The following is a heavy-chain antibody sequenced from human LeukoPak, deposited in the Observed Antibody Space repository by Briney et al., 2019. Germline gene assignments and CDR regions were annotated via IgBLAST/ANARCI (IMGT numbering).Heavy chain of an antibody. J-gene: IGHJ4*02. CDR1: GGSISSGSYY. CDR3: ARDRIAAAGPDDY. D-gene: IGHD6-13*01. CDR2: IYTSGST. Sequence: SETLSLTCTVSGGSISSGSYYWSWIRQPAGKGLEWIGRIYTSGSTNYNPSLKSRVTISVDTSKNQFSLKLSSVTAADTAVYYCARDRIAAAGPDDYWGQGTLVTVSS. V-gene: IGHV4-61*02.